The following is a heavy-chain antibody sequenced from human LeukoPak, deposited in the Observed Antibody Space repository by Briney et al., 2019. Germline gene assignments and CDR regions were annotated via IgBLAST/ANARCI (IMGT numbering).Heavy chain of an antibody. V-gene: IGHV1-46*01. CDR2: INPSGGST. D-gene: IGHD3-22*01. J-gene: IGHJ4*02. CDR1: GYTFTSYY. Sequence: ASVKVSCKASGYTFTSYYMHWVRQAPGQGLEWMGIINPSGGSTSYAQKFQGRVTMTRDTSTSTVYMELSSLRSEDTAVYYCARGPPVGYYYDSSGYYRQHSDDYWGQGTLVTVSS. CDR3: ARGPPVGYYYDSSGYYRQHSDDY.